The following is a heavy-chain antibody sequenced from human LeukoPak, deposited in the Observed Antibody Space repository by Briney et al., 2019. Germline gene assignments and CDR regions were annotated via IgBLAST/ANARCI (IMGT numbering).Heavy chain of an antibody. CDR2: IYDSGST. Sequence: SETLSLTCTASGGSMSSYYWIWIRQPPGKGLEWIGYIYDSGSTNYNPSLKSRVTISIDTSKNQFSLKLSSGTATDTALYYCARHQGSNWISPIDSWGQGTLVTVSS. V-gene: IGHV4-59*08. CDR1: GGSMSSYY. CDR3: ARHQGSNWISPIDS. J-gene: IGHJ4*02. D-gene: IGHD1-20*01.